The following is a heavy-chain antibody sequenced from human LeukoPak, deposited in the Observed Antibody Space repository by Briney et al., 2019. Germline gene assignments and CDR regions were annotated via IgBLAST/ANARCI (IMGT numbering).Heavy chain of an antibody. V-gene: IGHV3-74*01. CDR1: GFTFSNYW. Sequence: GGSLGLSCAVSGFTFSNYWMHWVRQVPGEGPVWVSHINSDGSDTTYADSVKGRFTISRDNAKDTLYLQMNSLRAEDTAVYYCARSGSGYSHYYYMDVWGKGTTVTVSS. D-gene: IGHD1-26*01. CDR2: INSDGSDT. CDR3: ARSGSGYSHYYYMDV. J-gene: IGHJ6*03.